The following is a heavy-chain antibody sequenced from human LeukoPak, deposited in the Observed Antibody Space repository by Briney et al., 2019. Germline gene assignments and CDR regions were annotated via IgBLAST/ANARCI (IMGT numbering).Heavy chain of an antibody. J-gene: IGHJ6*03. V-gene: IGHV3-13*01. CDR3: ARVQAAGGYMDV. D-gene: IGHD6-13*01. Sequence: GGSLRLSCAASGFTFSSYDMHWVRQATGKGLEWVSAIGTAGDTYYPGSVKGRFTISRENAKNSLYLQMNSLRAGDTAVYYCARVQAAGGYMDVWGKGTTVTVSS. CDR2: IGTAGDT. CDR1: GFTFSSYD.